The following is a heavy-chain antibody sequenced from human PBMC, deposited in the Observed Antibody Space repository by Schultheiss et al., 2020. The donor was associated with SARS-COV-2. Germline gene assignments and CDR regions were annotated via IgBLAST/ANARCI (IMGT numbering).Heavy chain of an antibody. D-gene: IGHD3-10*01. CDR2: IKCDGSEK. CDR3: ARDLPDGSGTINYYMDV. Sequence: GGSLRLSCAASGFTFSSSWMHWVCQAPEKGLEWVADIKCDGSEKYYVDSVKGRLTISRDNAKNSLYLQVNSLRAEDMTVYYCARDLPDGSGTINYYMDVWGKGTTVTVSS. V-gene: IGHV3-52*01. CDR1: GFTFSSSW. J-gene: IGHJ6*03.